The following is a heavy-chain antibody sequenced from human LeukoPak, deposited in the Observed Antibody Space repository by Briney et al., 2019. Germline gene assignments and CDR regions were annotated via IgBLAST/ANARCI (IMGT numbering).Heavy chain of an antibody. V-gene: IGHV3-23*01. CDR2: ISGSGGST. CDR1: GFTFSSYA. D-gene: IGHD3-22*01. Sequence: GWALRLSCAASGFTFSSYAMSWVRQAPGKGLEWGSAISGSGGSTYYADSVKGRFTISRDNSKNTLYLQMNSLRAEDTAVYYCAKDSSSYDWGYMDVWGKGTTVTISS. J-gene: IGHJ6*03. CDR3: AKDSSSYDWGYMDV.